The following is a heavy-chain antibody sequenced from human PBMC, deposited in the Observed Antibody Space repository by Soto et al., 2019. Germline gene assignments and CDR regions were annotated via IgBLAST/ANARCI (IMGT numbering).Heavy chain of an antibody. CDR2: IIPISGTA. J-gene: IGHJ6*02. CDR1: GGTFSSYA. CDR3: ARSQGSSTSLEIYYYYYYGIDV. D-gene: IGHD2-2*01. V-gene: IGHV1-69*01. Sequence: QVQLVQSGAEVKKPGSSVKVSCKASGGTFSSYAISWVRQAPGQGLEWMGGIIPISGTANYAQKFQGRVTITADESTSTAYMELSSLRSEDTAVYYCARSQGSSTSLEIYYYYYYGIDVCGQGTTVTVSS.